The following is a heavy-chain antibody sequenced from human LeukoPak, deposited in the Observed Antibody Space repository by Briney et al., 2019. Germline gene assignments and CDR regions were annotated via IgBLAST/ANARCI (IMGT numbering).Heavy chain of an antibody. V-gene: IGHV5-51*01. D-gene: IGHD3-16*02. CDR1: GYTFNTYW. Sequence: GESLKISCKGSGYTFNTYWIGWVRQMPGKGLEWMGIFYPGDFDTRYSPSFQGQVTISADKSISTAYLQWSSLKASDTAMYYCARQGLVNSIYDYWGQGTLVTVSS. J-gene: IGHJ4*02. CDR3: ARQGLVNSIYDY. CDR2: FYPGDFDT.